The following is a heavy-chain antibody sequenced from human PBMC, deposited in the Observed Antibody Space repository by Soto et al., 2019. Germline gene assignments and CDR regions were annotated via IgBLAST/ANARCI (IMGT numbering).Heavy chain of an antibody. J-gene: IGHJ4*02. CDR3: AKDSESYYYDSSGPGYFDY. Sequence: GGSLRLSCAASGFTFDDYAMHWVRQAPGKGLEWVSGISWNSGSIGYADSVKGRFTISRDNAKNSLYPQMNSLRAEDTALYYCAKDSESYYYDSSGPGYFDYWGQGTLVTVSS. CDR2: ISWNSGSI. D-gene: IGHD3-22*01. V-gene: IGHV3-9*01. CDR1: GFTFDDYA.